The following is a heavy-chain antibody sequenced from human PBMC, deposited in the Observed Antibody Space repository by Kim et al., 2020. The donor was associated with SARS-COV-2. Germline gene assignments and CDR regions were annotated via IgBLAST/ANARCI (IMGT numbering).Heavy chain of an antibody. CDR3: ARDGGYSGYDFSLVFRIFDY. CDR1: GDSVSSTSAA. V-gene: IGHV6-1*01. CDR2: TYYRSKWYN. J-gene: IGHJ4*02. D-gene: IGHD5-12*01. Sequence: SQTLSLTCAISGDSVSSTSAAWNWIRQSPSRGLEWLGRTYYRSKWYNDYAVSVKRRITINPDTSKNQFSLQLNSVTPEDTAVYYCARDGGYSGYDFSLVFRIFDYWGQGTLVTVSS.